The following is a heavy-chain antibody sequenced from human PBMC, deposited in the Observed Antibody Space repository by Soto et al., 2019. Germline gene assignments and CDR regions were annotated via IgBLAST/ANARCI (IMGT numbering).Heavy chain of an antibody. J-gene: IGHJ6*02. D-gene: IGHD1-7*01. CDR3: ARDSATGTTGTYYYYGMDV. V-gene: IGHV4-59*01. Sequence: SETLSLTCTVSGGSISSYYWSWIRQPPGKGLEWIGYIYYSGSTNYNPSLKSRVTISVDTSKNQFSLKPSSVTAADTAVYYCARDSATGTTGTYYYYGMDVWGQGTTVTVSS. CDR1: GGSISSYY. CDR2: IYYSGST.